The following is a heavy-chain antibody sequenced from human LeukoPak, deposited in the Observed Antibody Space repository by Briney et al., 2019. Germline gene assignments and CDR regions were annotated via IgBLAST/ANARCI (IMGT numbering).Heavy chain of an antibody. CDR1: GYTFTGYY. J-gene: IGHJ4*02. CDR2: INPNSGGT. V-gene: IGHV1-2*04. CDR3: ARDPFSSGWTYYFDY. D-gene: IGHD6-19*01. Sequence: ASVKVSCKASGYTFTGYYMHWVRQAPGQGLEWMGRINPNSGGTNYAQKFQGWVTMTRDTSISTAYMELSRLRSDDTAVYYCARDPFSSGWTYYFDYWGQGTLVTVSS.